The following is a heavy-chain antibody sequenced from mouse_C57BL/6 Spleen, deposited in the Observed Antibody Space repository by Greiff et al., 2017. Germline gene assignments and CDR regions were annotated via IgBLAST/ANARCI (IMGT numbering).Heavy chain of an antibody. J-gene: IGHJ2*01. CDR2: ISSGGSYT. V-gene: IGHV5-6*02. CDR1: GFTFSSYG. CDR3: ARHEGRGYFDY. Sequence: DVKLVESGGDLVKPGGSLKLSCAASGFTFSSYGMSWVRQTPDKRLEWVATISSGGSYTYYPDSVKGRFTISRNNAKNTLYLQMSSLKSEDTAMYYCARHEGRGYFDYWGQGTTLTVSS.